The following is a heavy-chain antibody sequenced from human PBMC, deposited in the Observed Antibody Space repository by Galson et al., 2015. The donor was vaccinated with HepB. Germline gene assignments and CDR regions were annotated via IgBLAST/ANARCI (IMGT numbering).Heavy chain of an antibody. J-gene: IGHJ6*02. CDR2: ISYDGSNK. V-gene: IGHV3-30*18. D-gene: IGHD3-9*01. CDR1: GFTFSSYG. Sequence: SLRLSCAASGFTFSSYGMHWVRQAPGKGLEWVAVISYDGSNKYYADSVKGRFTISRDNSKNTLYLQMNSLRAEDTAVYYCAKDQGNYFDWLLRDYYYGMDVWGQGTTVTVSS. CDR3: AKDQGNYFDWLLRDYYYGMDV.